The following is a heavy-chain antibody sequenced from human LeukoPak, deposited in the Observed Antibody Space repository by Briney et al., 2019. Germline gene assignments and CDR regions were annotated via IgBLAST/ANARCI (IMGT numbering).Heavy chain of an antibody. CDR3: AGGPGW. Sequence: GGSLRLSCAASGFTVSSNYMSWVRQAPGKGLEWVAVISYDGSNKYYADSVKGRFTISRDNVKNSLYLQMNSLRAEDTAVYYCAGGPGWWGQGTLVTVSS. CDR2: ISYDGSNK. J-gene: IGHJ4*02. V-gene: IGHV3-30*03. CDR1: GFTVSSNY. D-gene: IGHD6-19*01.